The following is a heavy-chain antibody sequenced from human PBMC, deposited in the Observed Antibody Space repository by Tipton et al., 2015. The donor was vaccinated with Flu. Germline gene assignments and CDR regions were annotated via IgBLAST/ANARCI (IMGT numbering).Heavy chain of an antibody. D-gene: IGHD3-22*01. CDR1: GGSISSYY. V-gene: IGHV4-59*01. J-gene: IGHJ4*02. CDR2: IYYSGST. CDR3: ARATYYYDSSGYYHDLFDY. Sequence: TLSLTCTVSGGSISSYYWSWIRQPPGKGLEWIGYIYYSGSTNYNPSLKSRVTISVDTSKNQFSLKLSSVTAADTAVYYCARATYYYDSSGYYHDLFDYWGQGTLVTVSS.